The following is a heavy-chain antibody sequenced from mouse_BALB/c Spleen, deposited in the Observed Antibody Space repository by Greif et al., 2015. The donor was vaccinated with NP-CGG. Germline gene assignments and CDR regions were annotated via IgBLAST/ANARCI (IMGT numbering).Heavy chain of an antibody. Sequence: EVQLVESGGGLVKPGGSLKLSCAASGFAFSDYYMYWVRQTPEKRLEWVATISDGGSYTYYPDSVKGRFTISRDNAKNNLYLQMSSLKSEDTAMYYCASMDYWGQGTSVTVSS. CDR3: ASMDY. V-gene: IGHV5-4*02. CDR1: GFAFSDYY. J-gene: IGHJ4*01. CDR2: ISDGGSYT.